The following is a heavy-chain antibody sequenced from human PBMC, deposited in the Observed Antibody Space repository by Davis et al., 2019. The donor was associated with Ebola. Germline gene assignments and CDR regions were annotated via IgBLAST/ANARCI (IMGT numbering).Heavy chain of an antibody. J-gene: IGHJ2*01. Sequence: GESLKISCAASGFTFSSYWMSWVRQAPGKGLEWVANIKQDGSEKYYVDSVKGRFTISRDNAKNSLYLQMNSLRAEDTAVYYCARVRWLQDWYFDLWGRGTLVTVSS. CDR1: GFTFSSYW. D-gene: IGHD5-24*01. V-gene: IGHV3-7*04. CDR3: ARVRWLQDWYFDL. CDR2: IKQDGSEK.